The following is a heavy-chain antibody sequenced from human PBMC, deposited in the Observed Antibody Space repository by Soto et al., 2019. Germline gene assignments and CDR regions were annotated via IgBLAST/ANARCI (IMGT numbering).Heavy chain of an antibody. V-gene: IGHV3-33*01. CDR2: IWYDGSNK. Sequence: ESGGGVVQPGRSLRLSCAASGFTFSSYGMHWVRQAPGKGLEWVAVIWYDGSNKYYADSVKGRFTISRDNSKNTLYLQMNSLRAEDTAVYYCARSTFGRGYYYGMDVWGQGTTVTVSS. D-gene: IGHD3-10*01. CDR3: ARSTFGRGYYYGMDV. CDR1: GFTFSSYG. J-gene: IGHJ6*02.